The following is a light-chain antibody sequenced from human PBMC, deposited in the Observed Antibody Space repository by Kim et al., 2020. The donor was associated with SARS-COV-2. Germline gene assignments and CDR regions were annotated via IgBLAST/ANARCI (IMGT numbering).Light chain of an antibody. J-gene: IGLJ2*01. CDR1: SLRSYY. V-gene: IGLV3-19*01. CDR2: GKN. Sequence: ALGQTVRITCQGDSLRSYYATWYQQKPGEAPIVVIYGKNNRPSGIPDRFSGSSSGNTASLTITATQAGDEADYYCNSRDTNDNVIFGGGTKLTVL. CDR3: NSRDTNDNVI.